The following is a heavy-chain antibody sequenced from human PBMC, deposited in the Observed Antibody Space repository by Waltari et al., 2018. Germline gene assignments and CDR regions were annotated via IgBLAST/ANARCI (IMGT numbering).Heavy chain of an antibody. J-gene: IGHJ6*03. CDR2: FDPEDGET. CDR1: GYTLTELS. Sequence: QVQLVQSGAEVKKPGASVKVSCKVSGYTLTELSMPWVRQAPGTGLEWMGGFDPEDGETIYAQKFQGRVTMTEDTSTDTAYMELSSLRSEDTAVYYCAINGRVGATSYYYYMDVWGKGTTVTVSS. V-gene: IGHV1-24*01. CDR3: AINGRVGATSYYYYMDV. D-gene: IGHD1-26*01.